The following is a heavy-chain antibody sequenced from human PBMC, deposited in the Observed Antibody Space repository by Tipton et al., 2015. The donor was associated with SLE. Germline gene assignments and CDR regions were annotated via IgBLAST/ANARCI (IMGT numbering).Heavy chain of an antibody. CDR2: ISHSGTL. CDR1: SGSISSSGYY. CDR3: AREGDFCDGDCPSDAFDV. Sequence: TLSLTCTVSSGSISSSGYYWGWIRQPPGKRLEWVGSISHSGTLYYNPSLKSRLTISVDPSKNQFSLKVNSVTAADSAVYYCAREGDFCDGDCPSDAFDVWGQGTMVTVSP. D-gene: IGHD2-21*01. J-gene: IGHJ3*01. V-gene: IGHV4-39*07.